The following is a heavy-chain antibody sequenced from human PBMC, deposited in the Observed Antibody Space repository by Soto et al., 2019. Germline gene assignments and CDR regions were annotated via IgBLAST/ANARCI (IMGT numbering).Heavy chain of an antibody. CDR1: GGSISANY. CDR2: VQYNGNT. V-gene: IGHV4-59*01. D-gene: IGHD3-10*01. CDR3: ARDGSGVDFRDGPYYFDH. Sequence: QVQLQESGPRLVKPSETLSLTCTVSGGSISANYWSWIRQTPGKGLEWIGYVQYNGNTNYNPSLKSRVSISIDTSTNQFSLRLNSVSAADTAVYYCARDGSGVDFRDGPYYFDHWGQGTLVTVSS. J-gene: IGHJ4*02.